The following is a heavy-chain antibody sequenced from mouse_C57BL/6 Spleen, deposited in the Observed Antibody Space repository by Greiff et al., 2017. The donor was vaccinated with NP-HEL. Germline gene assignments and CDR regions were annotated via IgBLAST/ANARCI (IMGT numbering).Heavy chain of an antibody. CDR3: ARTVVAEGVDYAMDY. Sequence: VQLKESGAELVKPGASVKLSCTASGFNIKDYYMHWVKQRTEQGLEWIGRIDPEDGETKYAPKFQGKATITADTSSNTAYLQLSSLTSEDTAVYYCARTVVAEGVDYAMDYWGQGTSVTVSS. J-gene: IGHJ4*01. CDR1: GFNIKDYY. D-gene: IGHD1-1*01. CDR2: IDPEDGET. V-gene: IGHV14-2*01.